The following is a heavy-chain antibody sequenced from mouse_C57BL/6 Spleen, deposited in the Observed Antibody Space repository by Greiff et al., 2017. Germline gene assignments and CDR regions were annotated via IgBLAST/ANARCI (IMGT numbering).Heavy chain of an antibody. CDR2: ISYDGSN. CDR1: GYSITSGYY. V-gene: IGHV3-6*01. D-gene: IGHD3-2*02. J-gene: IGHJ4*01. CDR3: ARDRSCYDYAMDY. Sequence: ESGPGLVKPSQSLSLTCSVTGYSITSGYYWNWIRQFPGNKLEWMGYISYDGSNNYNPSLKNRISITRDSSKNQFFLKLNSVTTEDTATYYCARDRSCYDYAMDYWGQGTSVTVSS.